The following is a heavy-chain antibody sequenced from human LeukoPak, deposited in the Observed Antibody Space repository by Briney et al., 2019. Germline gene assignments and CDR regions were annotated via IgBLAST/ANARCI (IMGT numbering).Heavy chain of an antibody. CDR1: GGTFSSYA. D-gene: IGHD2-15*01. Sequence: ASVKVSCKASGGTFSSYAISWVRQAPGQGLEWMGWINTNTGNPTYAQDFTGRFVFSLDTSVSTAYLQISSLKAEDSALYYCARARYCSDGSCYGDHWGQGTLVTVSS. V-gene: IGHV7-4-1*02. CDR3: ARARYCSDGSCYGDH. J-gene: IGHJ4*02. CDR2: INTNTGNP.